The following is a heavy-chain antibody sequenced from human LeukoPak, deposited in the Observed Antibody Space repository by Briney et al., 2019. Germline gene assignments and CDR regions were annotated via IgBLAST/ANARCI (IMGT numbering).Heavy chain of an antibody. CDR2: SLYGGRT. D-gene: IGHD3-22*01. J-gene: IGHJ4*02. V-gene: IGHV4-59*01. CDR1: DGSIGNFY. Sequence: SETLSLTCTVSDGSIGNFYWNWFRQPPGKRLEWIGHSLYGGRTDYNPSLESRVTISVDTSKSQFSLKLRSVTTTDTAVYYCARWGHFDASGYFVVDYWGQGALVTVPS. CDR3: ARWGHFDASGYFVVDY.